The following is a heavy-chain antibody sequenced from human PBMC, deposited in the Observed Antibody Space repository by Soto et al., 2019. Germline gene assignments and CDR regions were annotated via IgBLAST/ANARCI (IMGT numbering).Heavy chain of an antibody. CDR1: GVTFSDYY. Sequence: PGGSLRLSCEGSGVTFSDYYMSWIRQAPGRGLEWISYSSNSGTFTRYSDSVKGRFSISRDNTKNFLYLQMNSLRAEDTAVYYCARSGDNYNVLDYWGQGTPVTVSS. J-gene: IGHJ4*02. D-gene: IGHD3-10*02. CDR2: SSNSGTFT. CDR3: ARSGDNYNVLDY. V-gene: IGHV3-11*06.